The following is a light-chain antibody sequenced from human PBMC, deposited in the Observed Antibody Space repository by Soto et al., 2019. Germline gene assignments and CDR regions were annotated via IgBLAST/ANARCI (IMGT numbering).Light chain of an antibody. J-gene: IGKJ4*01. Sequence: ETVLTQSPGTLSLSPGERASLSCRASQSISGRYLAWYQQKPGQAPRLLIYDASSRATGIPDRFGGSGSGTDFILTISRLEPEDFAVYYCQQYGSSPLTFGGGTKVEIK. V-gene: IGKV3-20*01. CDR2: DAS. CDR3: QQYGSSPLT. CDR1: QSISGRY.